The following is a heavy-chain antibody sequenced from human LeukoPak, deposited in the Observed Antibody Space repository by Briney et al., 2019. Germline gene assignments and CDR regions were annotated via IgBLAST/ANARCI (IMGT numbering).Heavy chain of an antibody. CDR1: GYTFTSYY. CDR2: INPSGGST. D-gene: IGHD5-18*01. V-gene: IGHV1-46*01. Sequence: EAPVKVSCKASGYTFTSYYMHWVRPAPGQGLEWMGIINPSGGSTSYAQKFQGRVTMTRDTSTSTVYMELSSLRSEDTAVYYCARVDTAMAYDYWGQGTLVTVSS. J-gene: IGHJ4*02. CDR3: ARVDTAMAYDY.